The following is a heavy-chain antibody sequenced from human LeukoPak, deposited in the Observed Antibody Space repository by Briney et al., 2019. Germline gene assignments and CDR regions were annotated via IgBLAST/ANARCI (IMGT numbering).Heavy chain of an antibody. CDR1: GFTFDDYG. V-gene: IGHV3-20*04. Sequence: GGSLRLSCAASGFTFDDYGMSWVRQAPGKGLEWVSGINWNGGSTGYADSVKGRFTISRDNAKNSLYLQMNSLRAEDTALYYCARDGPRIAVAGRSPFDYWGQGTLVTVSS. CDR2: INWNGGST. J-gene: IGHJ4*02. D-gene: IGHD6-19*01. CDR3: ARDGPRIAVAGRSPFDY.